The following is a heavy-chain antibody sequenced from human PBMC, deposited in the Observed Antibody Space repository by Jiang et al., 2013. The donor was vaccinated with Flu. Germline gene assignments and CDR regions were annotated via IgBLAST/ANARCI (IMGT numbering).Heavy chain of an antibody. J-gene: IGHJ4*02. V-gene: IGHV3-73*01. CDR1: GFTFSGSA. D-gene: IGHD1-26*01. Sequence: QLVESGGGLVQPGGSLKLSCVASGFTFSGSAMHWVRQASGKGLEWVGRIRSKAKSYATAYAASVKGRFTISRDDSKNTAYLQMNSLKTEDTAVYYCTGRYLGASDSAPDFDYWGQGTLVTVSS. CDR3: TGRYLGASDSAPDFDY. CDR2: IRSKAKSYAT.